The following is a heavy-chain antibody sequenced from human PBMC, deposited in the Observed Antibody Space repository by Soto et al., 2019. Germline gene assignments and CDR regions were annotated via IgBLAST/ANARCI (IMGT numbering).Heavy chain of an antibody. CDR3: ARSAVTSGDGMDV. V-gene: IGHV4-39*01. CDR1: GGSISSSSYY. J-gene: IGHJ6*02. Sequence: SETLSLTCTVSGGSISSSSYYWGWIRQPPGKGLEWIGSIYYSGSTYYNPSLKSRVTISVDTSKNQFSLKLSSVTAADTAVYYCARSAVTSGDGMDVWGQGTTVTVSS. CDR2: IYYSGST. D-gene: IGHD4-4*01.